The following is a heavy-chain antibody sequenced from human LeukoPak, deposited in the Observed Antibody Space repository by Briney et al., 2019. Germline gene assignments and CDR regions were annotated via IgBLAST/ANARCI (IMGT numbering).Heavy chain of an antibody. D-gene: IGHD6-25*01. Sequence: ASVKVSCKASGYTFADNYIHWVRQAPGQGLEWMGWINPNSGGTHYAQKFQGRVTMTSDTSITTAYMELTRLRSDDTAIYYCARDVPSYSSVRAALDYWGQGTLVTVSS. CDR1: GYTFADNY. V-gene: IGHV1-2*02. J-gene: IGHJ4*02. CDR2: INPNSGGT. CDR3: ARDVPSYSSVRAALDY.